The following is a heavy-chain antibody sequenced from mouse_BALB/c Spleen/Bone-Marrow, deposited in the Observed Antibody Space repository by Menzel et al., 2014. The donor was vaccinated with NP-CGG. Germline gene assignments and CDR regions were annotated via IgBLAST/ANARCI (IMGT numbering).Heavy chain of an antibody. V-gene: IGHV1-69*02. D-gene: IGHD2-3*01. CDR2: IYPSDSYT. CDR1: GYTFTGYW. J-gene: IGHJ3*01. CDR3: TRDDGGFAY. Sequence: VQLQQSGTDLVRPGASVKLSCKASGYTFTGYWINWVKQRPGQGLEWIGNIYPSDSYTNYNQKFEDKATLTVDKSSSTAYMHLSSPTSEDSAVYYCTRDDGGFAYWGQGTLVTVSA.